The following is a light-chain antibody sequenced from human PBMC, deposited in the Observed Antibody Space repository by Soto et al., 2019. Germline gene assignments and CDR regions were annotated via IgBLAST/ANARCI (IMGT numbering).Light chain of an antibody. CDR2: GAS. CDR3: QQYGRSPFT. V-gene: IGKV3-20*01. CDR1: QRITNNF. J-gene: IGKJ2*01. Sequence: EIVLTQSPGALSLSPGERATLSCRASQRITNNFLAWFQQKPGLAPRLLIHGASTRASGVPGRFSGGGSGTDFVLTISRLDPEDFAVYYCQQYGRSPFTFGQGTKLQIK.